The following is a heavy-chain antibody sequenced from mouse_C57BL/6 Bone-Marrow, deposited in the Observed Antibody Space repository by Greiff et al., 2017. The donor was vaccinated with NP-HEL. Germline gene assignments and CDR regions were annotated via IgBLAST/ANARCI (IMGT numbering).Heavy chain of an antibody. V-gene: IGHV1-64*01. D-gene: IGHD2-3*01. J-gene: IGHJ4*01. CDR1: GYPFTTYW. Sequence: VQLQQPGAELVKPGASVKLSCKASGYPFTTYWLHWVKQRLGQGLEWIGMIHPNSGSTNYNEKFKSKATLTVDKSSSTAYMKLSSLTSEDSAVYYCARDGYYGEDYWGQGTSVTVSS. CDR2: IHPNSGST. CDR3: ARDGYYGEDY.